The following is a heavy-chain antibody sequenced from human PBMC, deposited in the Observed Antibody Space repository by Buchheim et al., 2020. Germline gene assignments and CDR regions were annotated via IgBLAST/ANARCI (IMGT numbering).Heavy chain of an antibody. J-gene: IGHJ4*02. CDR2: MFYSGSV. CDR3: VRHRSGTMFNY. D-gene: IGHD1-7*01. V-gene: IGHV4-39*01. Sequence: QLQLQESGPGLVKPSETLSLTCTVSPESISSSSNYWVWLRQPPGKGLEWIGTMFYSGSVFYNPSLRSRLSISVDPSKNQFSLKLNSVTAADTAVYYCVRHRSGTMFNYWGQGTL. CDR1: PESISSSSNY.